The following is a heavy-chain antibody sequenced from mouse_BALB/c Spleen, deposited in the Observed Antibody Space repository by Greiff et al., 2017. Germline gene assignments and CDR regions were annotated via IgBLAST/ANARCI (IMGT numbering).Heavy chain of an antibody. V-gene: IGHV2-9*02. CDR2: IWAGGST. D-gene: IGHD1-2*01. CDR1: GFSLTSYG. CDR3: ARDGVTTAKGYAMDY. J-gene: IGHJ4*01. Sequence: VQVVESGPGLVAPSQSLSITCTVSGFSLTSYGVHWVRQPPGKGLEWLGVIWAGGSTNYNSALMSRLSISKDNSKSQVFLKMNSLQTDDTAMYYCARDGVTTAKGYAMDYWGQGTSVTVSS.